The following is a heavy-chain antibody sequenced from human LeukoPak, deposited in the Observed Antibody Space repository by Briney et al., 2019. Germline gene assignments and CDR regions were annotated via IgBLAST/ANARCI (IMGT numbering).Heavy chain of an antibody. CDR3: ARDEQLLPKWLDR. Sequence: ASVKVSCKASGGTFSSYAISWVRQAPGQGLEWMGGIIPIFGTANYAQKFQGRVTITADESTSTAYMELSSLRSEDTAVYYCARDEQLLPKWLDRWGQGTLVTVSS. V-gene: IGHV1-69*13. D-gene: IGHD1/OR15-1a*01. J-gene: IGHJ5*02. CDR2: IIPIFGTA. CDR1: GGTFSSYA.